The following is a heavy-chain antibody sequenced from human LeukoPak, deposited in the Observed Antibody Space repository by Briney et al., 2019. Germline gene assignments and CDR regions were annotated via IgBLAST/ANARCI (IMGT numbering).Heavy chain of an antibody. CDR1: GGSISSYY. Sequence: PSETLSLTCTVSGGSISSYYWSWIRQPPGKGLEWIGYIYYSGSTNCNPSLKSRVTISVDTSKNQFSLKLSSVTAADTAVYYCARGYSSSWLYYFDYWGQGTLVTVSS. CDR3: ARGYSSSWLYYFDY. CDR2: IYYSGST. V-gene: IGHV4-59*01. J-gene: IGHJ4*02. D-gene: IGHD6-13*01.